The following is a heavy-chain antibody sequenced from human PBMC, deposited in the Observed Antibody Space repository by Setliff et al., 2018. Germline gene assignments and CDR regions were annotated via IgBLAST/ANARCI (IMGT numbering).Heavy chain of an antibody. CDR2: ISSDGSRT. D-gene: IGHD6-13*01. CDR1: GLTFSSSA. J-gene: IGHJ4*02. V-gene: IGHV3-64*02. CDR3: AKDFGSTWLNYFDS. Sequence: GGSLRLSCAASGLTFSSSAMHWVRQAPGKELEYVSAISSDGSRTYYVDSVKGRFTISRDNSKNTLYLQMGSLSAEDTALYYCAKDFGSTWLNYFDSGAREPWSPSPQ.